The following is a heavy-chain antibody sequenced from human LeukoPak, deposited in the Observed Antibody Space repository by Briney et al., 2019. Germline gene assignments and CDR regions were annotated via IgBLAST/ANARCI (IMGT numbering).Heavy chain of an antibody. Sequence: PGRSLRLSCAASGFTFSSYGMHWVRQAPGKGLEWVAVISYDGSNKYYADSVKGRFTISRDNSKNTLYLQMNSLRAEDTAVYYCARERYSSSWYGDYGEEHAFDIWGQGTMVTVSS. CDR3: ARERYSSSWYGDYGEEHAFDI. CDR1: GFTFSSYG. D-gene: IGHD6-13*01. J-gene: IGHJ3*02. V-gene: IGHV3-30*03. CDR2: ISYDGSNK.